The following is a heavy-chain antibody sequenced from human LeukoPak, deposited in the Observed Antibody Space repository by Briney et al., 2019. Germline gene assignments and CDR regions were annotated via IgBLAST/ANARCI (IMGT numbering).Heavy chain of an antibody. CDR1: GFTFSSSA. V-gene: IGHV3-23*01. J-gene: IGHJ4*02. CDR3: AKGGSYAPLDY. Sequence: GGSLRLSCTASGFTFSSSAMTWVRQAPGKGLEWVSAISDSGGDSIYTDSVKDRFTISRDNSKNTLYLQMNSLRAEDTALYYSAKGGSYAPLDYWGQGTLVTVSS. CDR2: ISDSGGDS. D-gene: IGHD1-26*01.